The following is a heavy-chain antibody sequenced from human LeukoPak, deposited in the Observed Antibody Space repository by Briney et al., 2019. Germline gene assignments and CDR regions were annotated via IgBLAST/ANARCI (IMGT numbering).Heavy chain of an antibody. V-gene: IGHV3-48*03. Sequence: PGGSLRLSCAASGFNFNKYEMNWVRQAPGKGLEWISYINGRGATIENADSVRGRFTISRDNAKNSLFLQMNSLRAEDTAVYYCARAGMHDAFDIWGQGTMVTVSS. J-gene: IGHJ3*02. D-gene: IGHD3-10*01. CDR2: INGRGATI. CDR3: ARAGMHDAFDI. CDR1: GFNFNKYE.